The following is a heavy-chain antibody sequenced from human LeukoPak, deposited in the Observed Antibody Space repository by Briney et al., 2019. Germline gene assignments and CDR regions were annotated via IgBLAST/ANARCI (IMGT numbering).Heavy chain of an antibody. CDR3: AGERCGDTTCYFDY. Sequence: PSETLSLTCTVSGGSISSYYWSWIRQAPGKGLEWIGYVYYTGSTNYNPSLKSRVTISVDTSKNQFSLELSSVTAADTAVYYRAGERCGDTTCYFDYWGQGTLVTVSS. CDR2: VYYTGST. V-gene: IGHV4-59*12. CDR1: GGSISSYY. J-gene: IGHJ4*02. D-gene: IGHD2-21*01.